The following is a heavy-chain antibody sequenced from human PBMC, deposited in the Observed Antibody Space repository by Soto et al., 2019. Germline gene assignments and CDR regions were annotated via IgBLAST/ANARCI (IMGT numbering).Heavy chain of an antibody. Sequence: ASVKVSCKVSGYTLTELSMHWVRQAPGKGLEWMGGFDPEDGETIYAQKFQGRVTMTEDTSTDTAYMELSSLRSEDTAVYYCATGGARFLEWLLLDYWGQGTLVTVSS. J-gene: IGHJ4*02. V-gene: IGHV1-24*01. CDR3: ATGGARFLEWLLLDY. CDR2: FDPEDGET. CDR1: GYTLTELS. D-gene: IGHD3-3*01.